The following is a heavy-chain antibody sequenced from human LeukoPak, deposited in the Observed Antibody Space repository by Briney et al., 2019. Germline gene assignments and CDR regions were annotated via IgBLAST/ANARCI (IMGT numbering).Heavy chain of an antibody. CDR1: GGSISSYY. V-gene: IGHV4-59*01. CDR3: ATRSTGVAATFDS. Sequence: SETLSLTCTVSGGSISSYYWSWIRQPPGKGLEWIGYIYYSGTINYNPSLMSRVTISVDTSKNQFSLKLSSVTAADTAIYYCATRSTGVAATFDSWGQGALVTVSS. CDR2: IYYSGTI. D-gene: IGHD2-15*01. J-gene: IGHJ4*02.